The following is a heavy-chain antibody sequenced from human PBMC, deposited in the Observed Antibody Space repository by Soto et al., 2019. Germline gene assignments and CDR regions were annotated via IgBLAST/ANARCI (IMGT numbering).Heavy chain of an antibody. CDR3: TRDASRDSSARGWFDP. CDR2: ISSNSAYI. J-gene: IGHJ5*02. Sequence: GGSLRLSCAASGFTFRSFTMNWVRQAPGKGLEWASTISSNSAYIYYTDALRGRFTISRDNAKNSLHLQMNSLRAEDTAVYCCTRDASRDSSARGWFDPWGPGTLVTVSS. V-gene: IGHV3-21*01. CDR1: GFTFRSFT. D-gene: IGHD6-13*01.